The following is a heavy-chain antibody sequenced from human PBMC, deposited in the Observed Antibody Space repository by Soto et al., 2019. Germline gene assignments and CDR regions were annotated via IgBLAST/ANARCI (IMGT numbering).Heavy chain of an antibody. CDR2: INHDGSDA. D-gene: IGHD2-8*01. CDR1: GFTFNNFW. V-gene: IGHV3-74*01. Sequence: DVRLVESGGGLVQPGGSLRLSCAASGFTFNNFWMHWVRQLPGKGLVWVSRINHDGSDATYADSVKGRFTISRDNAKNTVYLQMNSLRAEDTAVYYCVRSTDGYFDWGQGTLVTVSS. CDR3: VRSTDGYFD. J-gene: IGHJ1*01.